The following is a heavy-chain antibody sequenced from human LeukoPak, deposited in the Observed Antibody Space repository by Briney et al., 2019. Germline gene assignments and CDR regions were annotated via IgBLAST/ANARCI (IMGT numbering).Heavy chain of an antibody. CDR1: GGSVSGGSYY. V-gene: IGHV4-61*01. CDR2: IDYSGRI. D-gene: IGHD6-13*01. CDR3: ARASWGIAAAGTGFFDY. J-gene: IGHJ4*02. Sequence: SETLSLTCTVSGGSVSGGSYYWTCIRQPPGKGLEWIGYIDYSGRINYNPSLKSRVTVSVDTSKNQFALKLSSVTAADTAVYYCARASWGIAAAGTGFFDYWGQGTLVTVSS.